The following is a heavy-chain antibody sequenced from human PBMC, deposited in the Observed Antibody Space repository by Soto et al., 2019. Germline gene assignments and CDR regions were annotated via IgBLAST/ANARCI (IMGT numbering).Heavy chain of an antibody. CDR3: ARALVYDYIWGSSEH. CDR2: ITSTSDYI. Sequence: GGSLRLSCAASGFTFSSYTMNWVRQAPGKGLEWVSSITSTSDYIYYADSVKGRFTISRDNAKNSLFLQMNSLRAEDTAVYYCARALVYDYIWGSSEHWGQGTLVTVSS. V-gene: IGHV3-21*01. D-gene: IGHD3-16*01. J-gene: IGHJ4*02. CDR1: GFTFSSYT.